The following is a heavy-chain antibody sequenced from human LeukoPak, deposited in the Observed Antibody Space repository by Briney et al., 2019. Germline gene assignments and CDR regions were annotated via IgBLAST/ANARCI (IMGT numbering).Heavy chain of an antibody. CDR1: GFTFSSYE. V-gene: IGHV3-21*01. CDR2: VSTSSSYI. Sequence: GGSLRLSCAAFGFTFSSYEMNWVRQAPGKGLEWVSSVSTSSSYIYYADSVKGRFTISRDNAKNSVYLQMNSLRAEDTAVYYCASINTPSYGMDVWGQGTTVTVSS. D-gene: IGHD5-18*01. CDR3: ASINTPSYGMDV. J-gene: IGHJ6*02.